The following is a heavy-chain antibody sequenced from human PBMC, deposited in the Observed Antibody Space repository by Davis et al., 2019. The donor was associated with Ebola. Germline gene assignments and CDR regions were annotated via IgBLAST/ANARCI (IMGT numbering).Heavy chain of an antibody. J-gene: IGHJ6*02. D-gene: IGHD5-12*01. Sequence: SVKVSCKASGGTFSSYAISWVRQAPGQGLEWMGRIIPILGIANYAQKFQGRVTITADKSTSTAYMELSSLGSEGRAGYCCAGGGDSGQHYYYYGMDVWGQGTTVTVSS. V-gene: IGHV1-69*04. CDR2: IIPILGIA. CDR3: AGGGDSGQHYYYYGMDV. CDR1: GGTFSSYA.